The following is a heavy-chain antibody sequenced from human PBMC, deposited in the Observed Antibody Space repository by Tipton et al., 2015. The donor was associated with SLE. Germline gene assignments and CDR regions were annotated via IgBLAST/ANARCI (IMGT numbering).Heavy chain of an antibody. CDR2: INSDGSST. CDR3: AKDIAHGDAFDI. D-gene: IGHD6-13*01. J-gene: IGHJ3*02. CDR1: GFTFSSYW. V-gene: IGHV3-74*01. Sequence: SLRLSCAASGFTFSSYWMHWVRQAPGKGLVWVSRINSDGSSTSYADSVKGRFTISRDNAKNSLYLQMNSLRAEDTALYYCAKDIAHGDAFDIWGQGTMVTVSS.